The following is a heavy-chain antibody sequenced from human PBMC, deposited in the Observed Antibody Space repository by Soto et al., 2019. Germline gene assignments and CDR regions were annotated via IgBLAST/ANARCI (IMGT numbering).Heavy chain of an antibody. V-gene: IGHV3-9*02. Sequence: EVQLVESGGGLVQPGRSLRLSCVASGFTADDYAMHWVRQAPGKGLEWVSGISSNSDTIDYADSVKGRFTISRDNAKNSLFLQMNSLRPEDTALYYCAKDMKWGGMTTIHYFDSWGQGTLSPSPQ. CDR3: AKDMKWGGMTTIHYFDS. CDR1: GFTADDYA. CDR2: ISSNSDTI. J-gene: IGHJ4*02. D-gene: IGHD4-17*01.